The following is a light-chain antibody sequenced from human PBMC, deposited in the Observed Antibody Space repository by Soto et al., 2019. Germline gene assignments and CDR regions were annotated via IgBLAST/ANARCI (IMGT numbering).Light chain of an antibody. CDR3: QQCYITPWT. J-gene: IGKJ1*01. Sequence: IQMSLHTSSLSASVGDRVTITCRASQSISSYLNWYQQKPGKAPKLLIYAASSLQSGVPSRFSGSGSGTDFTLTISSLQPEDVATYYCQQCYITPWTFGQGTKVDIK. CDR1: QSISSY. V-gene: IGKV1-39*01. CDR2: AAS.